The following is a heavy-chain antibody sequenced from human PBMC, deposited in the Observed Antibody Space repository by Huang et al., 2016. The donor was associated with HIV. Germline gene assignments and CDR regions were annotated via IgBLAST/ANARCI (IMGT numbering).Heavy chain of an antibody. J-gene: IGHJ4*02. CDR1: GGTFSSYA. CDR3: ARVESRRYYDSSGYYY. D-gene: IGHD3-22*01. V-gene: IGHV1-69*01. Sequence: QVQLVQSGAEVKKPGSSVKVSCKASGGTFSSYAISWVRQAPGQGLDGMGGIIPIFGTANYAQKCQGRVTITADESTSTAYMELSSLRSEDTAVYYCARVESRRYYDSSGYYYWGQGTLVTVSS. CDR2: IIPIFGTA.